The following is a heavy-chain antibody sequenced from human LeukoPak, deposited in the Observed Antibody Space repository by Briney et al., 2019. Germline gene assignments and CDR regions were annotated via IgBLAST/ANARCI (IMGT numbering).Heavy chain of an antibody. CDR1: GGSISSSNW. CDR2: IYHSGST. CDR3: AREDYGSGTYFDY. Sequence: PSETLSLTCAVSGGSISSSNWWSWVRQPPGQGLEWIGEIYHSGSTNYNPSLKSRVTISVDKSKNQFSLKLSSVTAADTAVYYCAREDYGSGTYFDYWGQGTLVTVSS. J-gene: IGHJ4*02. V-gene: IGHV4-4*02. D-gene: IGHD3-10*01.